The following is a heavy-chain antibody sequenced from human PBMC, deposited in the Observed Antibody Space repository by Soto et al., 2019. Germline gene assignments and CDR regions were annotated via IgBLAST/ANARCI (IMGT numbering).Heavy chain of an antibody. D-gene: IGHD3-22*01. V-gene: IGHV4-59*01. CDR2: IYYSGST. Sequence: PSETLSLTCTVSGGSISSYYWSWIRQPPGKGLEWIGYIYYSGSTNYNPSLKSRVTISVDTSKNQFSLKLSSVTAADTAVYYCARESSGYPTQPNFDEWGQGTLVTVYS. J-gene: IGHJ4*02. CDR1: GGSISSYY. CDR3: ARESSGYPTQPNFDE.